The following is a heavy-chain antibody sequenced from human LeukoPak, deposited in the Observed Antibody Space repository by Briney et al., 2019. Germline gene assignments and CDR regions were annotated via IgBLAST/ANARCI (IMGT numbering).Heavy chain of an antibody. Sequence: SETLSLTCPVSGCSISSYYWSWIRQPPGKGLEWIGYIYYSGSTNYNPSLKSRVTISVDTSKNQFSLKLSSVTAADTAVYYCARGGYGVPSYWGQGTLVTVSS. CDR3: ARGGYGVPSY. J-gene: IGHJ4*02. CDR1: GCSISSYY. CDR2: IYYSGST. V-gene: IGHV4-59*01. D-gene: IGHD4-17*01.